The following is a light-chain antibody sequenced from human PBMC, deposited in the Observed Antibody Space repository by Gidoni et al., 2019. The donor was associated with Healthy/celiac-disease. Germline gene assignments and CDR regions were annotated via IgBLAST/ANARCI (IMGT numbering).Light chain of an antibody. Sequence: EIVLTQLPDPLPVSLGERATINCKSSPRFLYSSNNKNYLAWYQQKPGQPPKLLIYWASTRESGVPDRFSGSGSGTDFTLTISSLQAEDVAVYYCQQYYSTPRSFGQGTKLEIK. CDR2: WAS. CDR3: QQYYSTPRS. J-gene: IGKJ2*04. V-gene: IGKV4-1*01. CDR1: PRFLYSSNNKNY.